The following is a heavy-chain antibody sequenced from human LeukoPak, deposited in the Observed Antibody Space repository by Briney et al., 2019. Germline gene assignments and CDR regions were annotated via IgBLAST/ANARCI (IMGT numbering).Heavy chain of an antibody. CDR3: AKQVRESDM. J-gene: IGHJ3*02. CDR1: GFTFSSYA. Sequence: GGSLRLSCAASGFTFSSYAMSWVRQAPGKGLEWVSAISGSAATTYYADSVKGRFTISRDNSKNTLYLQMNSLRGEDTAVYYCAKQVRESDMWGQGTMVTVSS. CDR2: ISGSAATT. D-gene: IGHD3-10*01. V-gene: IGHV3-23*01.